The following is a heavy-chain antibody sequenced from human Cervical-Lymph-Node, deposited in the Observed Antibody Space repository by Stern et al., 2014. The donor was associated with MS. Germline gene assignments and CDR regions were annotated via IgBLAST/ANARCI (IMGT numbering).Heavy chain of an antibody. J-gene: IGHJ6*02. CDR1: GGSISSYY. Sequence: QLQLQESGPGLVKPSETLSLTCTVSGGSISSYYWSWIRQPPGKGLEWVGDIYYSGSTNYNASLTSRVTISADTSTTQHFLQPRSVTAADTAVYYCARVPHRYYGMDVWGQGTTVTVSS. CDR2: IYYSGST. CDR3: ARVPHRYYGMDV. V-gene: IGHV4-59*01.